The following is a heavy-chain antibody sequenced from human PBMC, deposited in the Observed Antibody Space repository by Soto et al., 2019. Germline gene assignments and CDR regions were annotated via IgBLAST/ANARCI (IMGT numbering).Heavy chain of an antibody. CDR1: GGTFSSYT. Sequence: ASVKVSCKASGGTFSSYTMSWVRQAPGQGLEWMGRIIPILGIANYAQKFQGRVTITADKSTSTAYMELSSLRSEDTAVYYCARMYYYDSSGPPPPYYYYYGMDVWGQGTTVTVSS. CDR2: IIPILGIA. CDR3: ARMYYYDSSGPPPPYYYYYGMDV. J-gene: IGHJ6*02. D-gene: IGHD3-22*01. V-gene: IGHV1-69*02.